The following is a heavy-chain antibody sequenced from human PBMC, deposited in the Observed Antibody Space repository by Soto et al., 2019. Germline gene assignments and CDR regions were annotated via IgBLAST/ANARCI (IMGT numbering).Heavy chain of an antibody. V-gene: IGHV1-69*02. CDR2: IIPILDVA. Sequence: QVQLVQSGAEVKKPGSSVRVSCKASGDIFSNYTIIWVRQAPGQGLEWMGRIIPILDVANYALRFQGRVTITADKSTSTVYMELSSLRSEDTAIYYCARVKTDSGSYEGDYYMDVWGKGTTVTVSS. J-gene: IGHJ6*03. CDR3: ARVKTDSGSYEGDYYMDV. CDR1: GDIFSNYT. D-gene: IGHD3-10*01.